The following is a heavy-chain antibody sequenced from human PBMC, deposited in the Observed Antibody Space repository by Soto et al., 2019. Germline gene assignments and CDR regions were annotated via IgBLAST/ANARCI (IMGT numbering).Heavy chain of an antibody. V-gene: IGHV3-7*01. CDR3: ARLGPILEWLLLSDYYYGMDV. CDR2: IKQDGSEK. Sequence: GGSLRLSCAASGFTFSSYWMSWVRQAPGKGLEWVANIKQDGSEKYYVDSVKGRFTISRDNAKNSLYLQMNSLRAEDTAVYYCARLGPILEWLLLSDYYYGMDVWGQGTTVTVSS. CDR1: GFTFSSYW. D-gene: IGHD3-3*01. J-gene: IGHJ6*02.